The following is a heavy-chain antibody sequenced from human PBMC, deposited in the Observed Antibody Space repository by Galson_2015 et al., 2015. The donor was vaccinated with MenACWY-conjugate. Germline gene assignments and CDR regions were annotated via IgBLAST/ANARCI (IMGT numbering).Heavy chain of an antibody. CDR1: GFTFSDYA. D-gene: IGHD1-14*01. V-gene: IGHV3-23*01. CDR3: ARNLYDPWYYFD. CDR2: ISGSGDTT. J-gene: IGHJ4*01. Sequence: SLRLSCAASGFTFSDYAMTWVRQAPGRGLEWVSGISGSGDTTYYADPVKGRFAISRDNSKNTLSLQMNGLRAEDTGVYFCARNLYDPWYYFD.